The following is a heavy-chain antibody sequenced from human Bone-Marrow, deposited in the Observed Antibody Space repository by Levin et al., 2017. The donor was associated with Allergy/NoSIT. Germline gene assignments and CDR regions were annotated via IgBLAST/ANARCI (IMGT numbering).Heavy chain of an antibody. D-gene: IGHD2-15*01. V-gene: IGHV1-8*01. J-gene: IGHJ6*02. CDR2: MNPNSGNT. Sequence: ASVKVSCKASGYTFTSYDINWVRQATGQGLEWMGWMNPNSGNTGYAQKFQGRVTMTRNTSISTAYMELSSLRSEDTAVYYCARGYCSGGSCPPVHYYYYYGMDGWGQGTTVTVSS. CDR1: GYTFTSYD. CDR3: ARGYCSGGSCPPVHYYYYYGMDG.